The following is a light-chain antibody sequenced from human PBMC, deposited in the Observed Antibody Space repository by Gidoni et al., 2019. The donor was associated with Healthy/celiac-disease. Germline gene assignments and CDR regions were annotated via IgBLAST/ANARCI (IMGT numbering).Light chain of an antibody. V-gene: IGLV2-8*01. Sequence: QSALPQPPSASGSPGQSVTISCTGTSSDVGGYTYVSWYQQHPGKAPKRMIYEVSKRPSGVPDRFSGSKSGNTASRTVAGLQAEDEADYYCSSDAGSNNVVFGGGTKLTVL. CDR2: EVS. CDR1: SSDVGGYTY. J-gene: IGLJ2*01. CDR3: SSDAGSNNVV.